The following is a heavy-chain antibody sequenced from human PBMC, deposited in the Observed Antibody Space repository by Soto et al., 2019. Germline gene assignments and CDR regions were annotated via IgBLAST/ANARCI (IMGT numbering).Heavy chain of an antibody. CDR1: GFTFSSYG. J-gene: IGHJ4*02. Sequence: GGSLRLSCAASGFTFSSYGMHWVRQAPGKGLEWVAVIWYDGSNKYYADSVKGRFTISRDNSKNTLYLQMNSLRAEDTAVYYCARDWCSSTSCYDDEIAAAAGYWGQGTLVTVSS. D-gene: IGHD2-2*01. CDR2: IWYDGSNK. CDR3: ARDWCSSTSCYDDEIAAAAGY. V-gene: IGHV3-33*01.